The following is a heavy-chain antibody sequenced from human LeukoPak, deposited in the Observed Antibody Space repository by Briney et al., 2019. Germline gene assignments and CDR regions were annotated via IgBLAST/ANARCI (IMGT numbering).Heavy chain of an antibody. D-gene: IGHD1-7*01. Sequence: GGSLRLSCAASGFTFSNAWMSWVRQAPGKGLEWVGRIKSKTDGGTTDYAAPVKGRFTISRDDSKNTLYLQMNSLKTEDTAVYYCTTDLWGLHGELGFDYWGQGTLVTVSS. CDR3: TTDLWGLHGELGFDY. CDR1: GFTFSNAW. J-gene: IGHJ4*02. V-gene: IGHV3-15*01. CDR2: IKSKTDGGTT.